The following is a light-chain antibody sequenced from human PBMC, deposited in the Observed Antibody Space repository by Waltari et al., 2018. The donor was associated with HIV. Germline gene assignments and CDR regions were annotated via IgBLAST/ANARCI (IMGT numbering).Light chain of an antibody. J-gene: IGLJ3*02. Sequence: QSVLTQPPSVSGAPGQRVTISCTASSSNTGAGYDVHWYQQLPGTAPRLLIYDNTIRPPGVPDRFSGAKSGTSASLAIAGLQDEDEAVYYCQSYDRSLSVWVFGGGTKVTVL. CDR1: SSNTGAGYD. CDR2: DNT. CDR3: QSYDRSLSVWV. V-gene: IGLV1-40*01.